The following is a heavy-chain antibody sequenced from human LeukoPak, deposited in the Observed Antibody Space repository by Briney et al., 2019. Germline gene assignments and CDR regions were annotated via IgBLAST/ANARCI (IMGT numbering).Heavy chain of an antibody. CDR2: INAGNGNT. D-gene: IGHD3-3*01. J-gene: IGHJ4*02. Sequence: GASVKVSCKASGYTFTSYAMHWVRQAPGQRLEWMGWINAGNGNTKYSQKFQGRVTMTRDTSISTAYMELSRLRSDDTAVYYCARVHRSFLRSLTNSGSWWDYYFDYWGQGTLVTVSS. CDR3: ARVHRSFLRSLTNSGSWWDYYFDY. CDR1: GYTFTSYA. V-gene: IGHV1-3*01.